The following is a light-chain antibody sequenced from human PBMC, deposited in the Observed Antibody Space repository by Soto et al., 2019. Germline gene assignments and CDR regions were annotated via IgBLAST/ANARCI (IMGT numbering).Light chain of an antibody. Sequence: EIVLTQSPGTLSLSPGERAILSCRASQSVSSSYLAWYQQKPGQAPRLLIYGASSRATGIPDRFSGSGSGTDFTLTISRLEPEDFAVYYCQQYGSSPGFTFGPGTKVDIK. CDR3: QQYGSSPGFT. CDR2: GAS. CDR1: QSVSSSY. V-gene: IGKV3-20*01. J-gene: IGKJ3*01.